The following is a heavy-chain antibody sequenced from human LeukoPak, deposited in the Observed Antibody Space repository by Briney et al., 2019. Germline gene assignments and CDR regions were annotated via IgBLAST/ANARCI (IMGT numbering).Heavy chain of an antibody. CDR2: ISGSGGST. J-gene: IGHJ4*02. V-gene: IGHV3-23*01. D-gene: IGHD3-22*01. CDR3: ARDNYDSSGPYYFDY. Sequence: AGGSLRLSCAASGFTFSSYVMSWVRQAPGKGLEWVSAISGSGGSTYYADSVKGRFTISRDNARNSLYLQMNSLRAEDTAVYYCARDNYDSSGPYYFDYWGQGTLVTVSS. CDR1: GFTFSSYV.